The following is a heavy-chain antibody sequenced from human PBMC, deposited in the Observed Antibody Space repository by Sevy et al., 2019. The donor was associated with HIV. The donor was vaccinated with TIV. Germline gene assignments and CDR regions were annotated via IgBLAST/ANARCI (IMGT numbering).Heavy chain of an antibody. D-gene: IGHD1-26*01. CDR3: AGENAWGRGYS. CDR1: GCSITSLY. CDR2: IYYNGHI. Sequence: SETLSLTCTASGCSITSLYWNWIRQPPGKGLEWIANIYYNGHINYNPSLKSRVTLSLDTSKNQFSLKLSSVTAADTAMYYCAGENAWGRGYSWGQGTLVTVSS. J-gene: IGHJ4*02. V-gene: IGHV4-59*08.